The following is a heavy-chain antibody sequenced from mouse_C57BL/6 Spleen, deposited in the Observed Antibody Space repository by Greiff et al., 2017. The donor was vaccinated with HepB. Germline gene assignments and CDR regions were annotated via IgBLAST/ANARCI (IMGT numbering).Heavy chain of an antibody. V-gene: IGHV1-50*01. CDR2: IDPSDSYT. CDR3: ARRPDYVDY. CDR1: GYTFTSYW. Sequence: QVQLQQPGAELVKPGASVKLSCKASGYTFTSYWMQWVKQRPGQGLEWIGEIDPSDSYTNYNQKFKGKATLTVDTSSSTAYMQLSSLTSEDSAVYYCARRPDYVDYWGQGTTLTVSS. J-gene: IGHJ2*01.